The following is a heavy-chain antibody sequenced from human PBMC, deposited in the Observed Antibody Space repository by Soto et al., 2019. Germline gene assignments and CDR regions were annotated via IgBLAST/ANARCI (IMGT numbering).Heavy chain of an antibody. V-gene: IGHV1-69*06. CDR1: GGTFSSYA. Sequence: GASVKVSCKASGGTFSSYAISWVRQAPGQGLEWMGGIIPIFGTANYAQKFQGRVTITADKSTSTAYMELSSLRSEDTAVYYCAWVRQQLVVGWFDPWGQGTLVTVSS. CDR3: AWVRQQLVVGWFDP. J-gene: IGHJ5*02. D-gene: IGHD6-13*01. CDR2: IIPIFGTA.